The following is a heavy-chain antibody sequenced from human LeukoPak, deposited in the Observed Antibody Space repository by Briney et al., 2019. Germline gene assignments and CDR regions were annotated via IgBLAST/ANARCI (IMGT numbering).Heavy chain of an antibody. CDR3: AREAFGEMARGYYYYGMDV. J-gene: IGHJ6*02. V-gene: IGHV1-18*01. D-gene: IGHD5-24*01. CDR1: GGTFSSYA. CDR2: ISAYNGNT. Sequence: ASVKVSCKASGGTFSSYAISWVRQAPGQGREWMGWISAYNGNTNYAQKLQGRVTMTTDTSTSTAYMELRSLRSDDTAVYYCAREAFGEMARGYYYYGMDVWGQGTTVTVSS.